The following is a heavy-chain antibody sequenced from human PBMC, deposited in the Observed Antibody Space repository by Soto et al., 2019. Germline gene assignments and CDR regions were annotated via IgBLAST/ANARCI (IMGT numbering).Heavy chain of an antibody. J-gene: IGHJ4*02. CDR1: GFTVSSYG. Sequence: QVQLVESGGGVVQPGRSLRLSCAASGFTVSSYGMHWVRQAPGKGLEWVAVIWYDGSNKYYADSVKGRFTISRDNSKNTLYLQMNSLRAEDTAVYYCAREGYDSSGYCLDYWGQGTLVTVSS. CDR3: AREGYDSSGYCLDY. D-gene: IGHD3-22*01. V-gene: IGHV3-33*01. CDR2: IWYDGSNK.